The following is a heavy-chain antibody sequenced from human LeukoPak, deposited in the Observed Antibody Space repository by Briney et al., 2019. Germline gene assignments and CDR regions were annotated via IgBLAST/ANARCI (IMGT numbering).Heavy chain of an antibody. V-gene: IGHV1-2*06. Sequence: ASVKVSCKASGYTFTGYYMHWVRQALGQGLEWMGRINPNSGGTNYAQKFQGRVTMTRDTSISTAYMELSRLTSDDTAVYYCVRDRASIAAGRFDPWGQGTLVTVSS. CDR1: GYTFTGYY. D-gene: IGHD6-25*01. CDR3: VRDRASIAAGRFDP. J-gene: IGHJ5*02. CDR2: INPNSGGT.